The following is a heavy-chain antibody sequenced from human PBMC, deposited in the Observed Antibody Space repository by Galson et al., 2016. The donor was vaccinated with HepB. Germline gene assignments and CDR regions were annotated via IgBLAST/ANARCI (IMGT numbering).Heavy chain of an antibody. J-gene: IGHJ4*02. D-gene: IGHD1-26*01. CDR2: IDTYTGNP. V-gene: IGHV7-4-1*02. CDR1: GYTFTIYS. Sequence: SVKVSCKASGYTFTIYSIHWVRQAPGQGLEWMGWIDTYTGNPTYAHGFTGRFVFSLDTSVSTAYLQITNLEPDDSAIYYCARAWAYFDSWGQGTLVAVSS. CDR3: ARAWAYFDS.